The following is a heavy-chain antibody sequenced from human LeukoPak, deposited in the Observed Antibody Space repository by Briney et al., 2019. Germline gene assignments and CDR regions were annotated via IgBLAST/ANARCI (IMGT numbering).Heavy chain of an antibody. CDR1: GYTFTDYY. Sequence: ASVKVSCKASGYTFTDYYIHWVRQAPGQGLEWMGWINPASCRTNYAQKFQGRVTMTRDTSNSTAYMELSSLRSDDTAVYYCARDRDRIVWGRSRYDAFDIWGQGTMVTVSS. J-gene: IGHJ3*02. V-gene: IGHV1-2*02. CDR2: INPASCRT. D-gene: IGHD3-16*02. CDR3: ARDRDRIVWGRSRYDAFDI.